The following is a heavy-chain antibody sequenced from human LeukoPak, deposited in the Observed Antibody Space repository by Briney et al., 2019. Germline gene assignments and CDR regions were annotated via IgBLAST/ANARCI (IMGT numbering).Heavy chain of an antibody. D-gene: IGHD6-6*01. CDR3: ARGGAARPRAAGFDP. Sequence: SETLSLTCAVSGGSISSGGYSWSWIRQPPGKGLEWIGYIYHSGGTYYNPSLKSRVTISVDRSKNQFSLKLSSVTAADTAVYYCARGGAARPRAAGFDPWGQGTLATVSS. J-gene: IGHJ5*02. CDR1: GGSISSGGYS. CDR2: IYHSGGT. V-gene: IGHV4-30-2*01.